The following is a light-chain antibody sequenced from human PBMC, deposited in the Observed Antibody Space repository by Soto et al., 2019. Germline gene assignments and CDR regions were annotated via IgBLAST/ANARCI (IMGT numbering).Light chain of an antibody. CDR3: QQYGYSSWT. CDR2: DAS. V-gene: IGKV3-20*01. Sequence: EIVLTQSPGTLSLSPGERATLSCRATESVVSNYLAWYQLKPGQAPRLLIYDASSRATGIPDRFSGSGSGTDFTLTISRLEPEDFAVYYCQQYGYSSWTFGQGTKVDIK. J-gene: IGKJ1*01. CDR1: ESVVSNY.